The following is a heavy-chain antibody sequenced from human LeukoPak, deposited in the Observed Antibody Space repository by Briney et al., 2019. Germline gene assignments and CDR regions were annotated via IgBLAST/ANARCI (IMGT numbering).Heavy chain of an antibody. CDR2: INWNGGST. CDR1: GFIFDDYG. J-gene: IGHJ4*02. CDR3: ARGSEYSGYDFSSSVSKGDY. D-gene: IGHD5-12*01. Sequence: PGGSLRLSCTASGFIFDDYGMTWVRQAPGKGLEWVSGINWNGGSTGYADSVKGRFIISRDNAKNSLYLQMNSLRAEDTALYYCARGSEYSGYDFSSSVSKGDYWGQGTLVTVSS. V-gene: IGHV3-20*04.